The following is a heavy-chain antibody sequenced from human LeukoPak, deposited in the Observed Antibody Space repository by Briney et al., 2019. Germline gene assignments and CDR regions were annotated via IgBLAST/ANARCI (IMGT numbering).Heavy chain of an antibody. CDR1: GFTFDDYG. V-gene: IGHV3-20*04. Sequence: GGSLRLSCAASGFTFDDYGMSWVRQAPGRGLEWVSGINWNGGSTGYADSVKGRFTISRDNAKNSLYLQMNSLRGEDTAVYYCARGRYCNGGSCYFDSWGQGTLVTVSS. CDR3: ARGRYCNGGSCYFDS. J-gene: IGHJ4*02. CDR2: INWNGGST. D-gene: IGHD2-15*01.